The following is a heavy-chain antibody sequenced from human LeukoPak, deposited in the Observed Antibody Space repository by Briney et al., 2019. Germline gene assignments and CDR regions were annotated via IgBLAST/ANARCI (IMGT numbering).Heavy chain of an antibody. CDR1: GGTFSSYA. V-gene: IGHV1-69*05. CDR2: IIPIFGTA. J-gene: IGHJ6*03. CDR3: ARGTGITIFGVDRGSYYMDV. D-gene: IGHD3-3*01. Sequence: SVKVSCKASGGTFSSYAISWVRQAPGQGLEWMGGIIPIFGTANYAQKFQGRVTITTDESTSTAYMELSSLRSEDTAVYYCARGTGITIFGVDRGSYYMDVSGKGTTVTVSS.